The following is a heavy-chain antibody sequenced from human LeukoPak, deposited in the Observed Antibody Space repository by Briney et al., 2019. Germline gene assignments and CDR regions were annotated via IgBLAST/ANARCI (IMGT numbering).Heavy chain of an antibody. V-gene: IGHV1-2*06. CDR2: INPNSGDT. CDR3: ARDYCGGDCFPDY. Sequence: ASVKVSCKASGYTFTGYYVHWVRQAPGQGLEWMGRINPNSGDTNYAQKFQGRITMTRDTSISTAYMELSRLRSDDTAVYYCARDYCGGDCFPDYWGQGTLVTVSS. D-gene: IGHD2-21*02. J-gene: IGHJ4*02. CDR1: GYTFTGYY.